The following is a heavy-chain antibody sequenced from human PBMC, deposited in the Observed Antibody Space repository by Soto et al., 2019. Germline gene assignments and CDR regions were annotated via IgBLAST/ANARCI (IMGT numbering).Heavy chain of an antibody. J-gene: IGHJ5*02. CDR2: INAGNGNT. Sequence: ASVKVSCKASGYLFTTYAIHWVRQAPGQTPEWMGWINAGNGNTKFTEKFHRRVTITTDRSASTAYMELASLSSEDTAVYYCALGGGRNYLAHFDPWGQGTLVTVSS. D-gene: IGHD1-26*01. CDR3: ALGGGRNYLAHFDP. V-gene: IGHV1-3*01. CDR1: GYLFTTYA.